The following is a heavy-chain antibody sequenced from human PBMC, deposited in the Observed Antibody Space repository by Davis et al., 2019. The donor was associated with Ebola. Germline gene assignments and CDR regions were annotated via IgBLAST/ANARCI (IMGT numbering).Heavy chain of an antibody. Sequence: GESLKISCAASGFTFSSYAMHWVRQAPGKGLEWVAVISYDGSNKYYADSVKGRFTISRDNSKNTLYLQMNSLRAEDTAVYYCAREIGDYGDYTGVLWYWGQGTLVTVSS. D-gene: IGHD4-17*01. CDR1: GFTFSSYA. V-gene: IGHV3-30-3*01. CDR2: ISYDGSNK. J-gene: IGHJ4*02. CDR3: AREIGDYGDYTGVLWY.